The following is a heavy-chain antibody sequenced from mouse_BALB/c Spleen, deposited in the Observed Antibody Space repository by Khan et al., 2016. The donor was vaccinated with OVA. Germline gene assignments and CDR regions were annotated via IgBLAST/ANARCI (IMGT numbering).Heavy chain of an antibody. D-gene: IGHD2-1*01. V-gene: IGHV1-9*01. J-gene: IGHJ2*01. CDR2: ILPGSGST. Sequence: VQLQESGAELMKPGASVKISCKATGYTFSSYWIEWVKQRPGHGLEWIGEILPGSGSTNYNEKFKGKATFTADTSSNTAYMQLNSLTSEDSAVYYWTRTGNYRDDCDYWGQGTTLTVAS. CDR3: TRTGNYRDDCDY. CDR1: GYTFSSYW.